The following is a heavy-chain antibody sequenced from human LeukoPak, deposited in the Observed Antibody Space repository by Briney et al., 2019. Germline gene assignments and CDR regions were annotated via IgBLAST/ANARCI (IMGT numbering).Heavy chain of an antibody. J-gene: IGHJ4*02. CDR3: ARSSRTIFGVVIIPFDY. D-gene: IGHD3-3*01. Sequence: SETLSLTCAVYGGSFSGYYWSWIRQPPGKGLEWIGEINHSGSTNYNPSLKSRVTISVEKAKNQFSLKLSSVPAANTAVYYCARSSRTIFGVVIIPFDYWGQGTLVTVSS. CDR2: INHSGST. V-gene: IGHV4-34*01. CDR1: GGSFSGYY.